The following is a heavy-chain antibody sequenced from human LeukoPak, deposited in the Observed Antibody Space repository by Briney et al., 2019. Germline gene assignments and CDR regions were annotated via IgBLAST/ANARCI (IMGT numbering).Heavy chain of an antibody. CDR1: EFTFSSYA. Sequence: GGSLRLSCAASEFTFSSYAMSWVRQAPGKGLEWVSHISSSGTNIDYADSVKGRFTISRDNAKNSLYLQMNSLRAEDTAVYYCAKDFSQEGSHSVDYWGQGTLVTVSS. D-gene: IGHD1-26*01. CDR3: AKDFSQEGSHSVDY. CDR2: ISSSGTNI. V-gene: IGHV3-48*03. J-gene: IGHJ4*02.